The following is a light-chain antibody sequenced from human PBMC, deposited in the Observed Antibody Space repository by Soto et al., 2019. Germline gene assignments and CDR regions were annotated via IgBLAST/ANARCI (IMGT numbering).Light chain of an antibody. Sequence: EIVLTQSPGTLSLTPGERATLSCGASQSVSSSYLAWYQQKPGQAPRLLIFGASNRATGIPDRFSGGGSGTDFTLTISRLEPEDFTLYFCQQYGSSPLTFGQGTKVDIK. CDR3: QQYGSSPLT. J-gene: IGKJ1*01. CDR1: QSVSSSY. CDR2: GAS. V-gene: IGKV3-20*01.